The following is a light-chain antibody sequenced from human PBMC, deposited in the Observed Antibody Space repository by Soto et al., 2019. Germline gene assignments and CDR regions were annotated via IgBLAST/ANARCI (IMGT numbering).Light chain of an antibody. CDR2: DSS. CDR3: QQFGDWPS. J-gene: IGKJ1*01. CDR1: QSVSSH. Sequence: EIVLTQSPGSLSLSNGERATVSSRASQSVSSHVVWYQQKTGQAPRLLISDSSTRATGIPARFSGSGSGTEFTLTISSLQSDDSAIYYCQQFGDWPSFGLGTKVDI. V-gene: IGKV3-15*01.